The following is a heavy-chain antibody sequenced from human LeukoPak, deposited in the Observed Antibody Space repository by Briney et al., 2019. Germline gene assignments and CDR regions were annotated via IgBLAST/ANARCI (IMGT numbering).Heavy chain of an antibody. CDR1: GFTFSSYA. J-gene: IGHJ6*02. Sequence: GGSLRLSCAASGFTFSSYAVSWVRQAPGKGLEWVSGISGSGGSTYYADSVKGRFTISRDISKNTLYVQMNSLRAEDAAVYYCAKDKGWGYSSYDYYGMDVRGQGTTVTVSS. V-gene: IGHV3-23*01. CDR2: ISGSGGST. D-gene: IGHD1-26*01. CDR3: AKDKGWGYSSYDYYGMDV.